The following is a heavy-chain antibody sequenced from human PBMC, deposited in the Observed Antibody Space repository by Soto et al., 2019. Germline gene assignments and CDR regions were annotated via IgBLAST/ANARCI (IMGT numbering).Heavy chain of an antibody. Sequence: GGSLRLSCAAAGSTFTNYAVHWVRQAPGKGLEWVAVISSDGSHQYYAESVRGRFTISRDNFKNTVSLQMNSLRPEDTAVYSCARPHCSCYRDYYYYGMDVWGQGTTVTVSS. CDR1: GSTFTNYA. CDR3: ARPHCSCYRDYYYYGMDV. CDR2: ISSDGSHQ. J-gene: IGHJ6*02. V-gene: IGHV3-30*04. D-gene: IGHD2-15*01.